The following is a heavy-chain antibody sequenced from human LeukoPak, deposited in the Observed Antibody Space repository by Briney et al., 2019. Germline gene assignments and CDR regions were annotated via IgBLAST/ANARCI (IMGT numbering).Heavy chain of an antibody. CDR1: GGSISSGSYY. V-gene: IGHV4-61*02. CDR3: ARGYDILTGAYGMDV. D-gene: IGHD3-9*01. Sequence: SQTLSLTCTVSGGSISSGSYYWSWIRQPAGKGLEWIGRIYTGGSTNYNPSLKSRVTISVDTSKNQFSLKLSSVTAADTAVYYCARGYDILTGAYGMDVWGQGTTVTVSS. J-gene: IGHJ6*02. CDR2: IYTGGST.